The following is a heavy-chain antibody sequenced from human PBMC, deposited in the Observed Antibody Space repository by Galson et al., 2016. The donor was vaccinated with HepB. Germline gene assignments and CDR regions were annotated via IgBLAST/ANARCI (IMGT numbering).Heavy chain of an antibody. CDR3: ARAFVGETPGYDDYFDS. Sequence: CAISGDSVSSNSAAWNWIRQSPSRGLEWLGRTYYRSQWYNDYAISLKSRIMISSDTSKNDISLHLKSATPDDTAVYYCARAFVGETPGYDDYFDSWGQGTLVSVSS. D-gene: IGHD1-26*01. V-gene: IGHV6-1*01. CDR1: GDSVSSNSAA. J-gene: IGHJ4*02. CDR2: TYYRSQWYN.